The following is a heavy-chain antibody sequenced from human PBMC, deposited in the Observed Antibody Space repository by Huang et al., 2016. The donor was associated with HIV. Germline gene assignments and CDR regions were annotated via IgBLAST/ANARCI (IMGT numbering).Heavy chain of an antibody. Sequence: QVQLVESGGGAVQPGGSLRVSCAASGFTFSTCNMQWVRQYPGKGLEWVAFIRYDGSDESYADSVRGRFTISRDNSINTLYLQMNTLTAEDTAVYFCAKDHDWSFDYWGQGTLVTVSS. CDR1: GFTFSTCN. D-gene: IGHD3-9*01. CDR2: IRYDGSDE. CDR3: AKDHDWSFDY. J-gene: IGHJ4*02. V-gene: IGHV3-30*02.